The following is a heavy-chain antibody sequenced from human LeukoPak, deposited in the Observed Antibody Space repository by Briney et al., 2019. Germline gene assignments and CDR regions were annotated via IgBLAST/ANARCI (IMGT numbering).Heavy chain of an antibody. D-gene: IGHD5-12*01. J-gene: IGHJ4*02. CDR1: GFTFSSYS. CDR2: ISSSSSYI. Sequence: PGGSLRLSCAASGFTFSSYSMNWVRQAPGKGLEWVSSISSSSSYIYYADSVKGRFTISRDNAKNSLYLQMKSLRAEDTAVYYCARGGYSGSPEKWENFDYWGQGTLVTVSS. CDR3: ARGGYSGSPEKWENFDY. V-gene: IGHV3-21*01.